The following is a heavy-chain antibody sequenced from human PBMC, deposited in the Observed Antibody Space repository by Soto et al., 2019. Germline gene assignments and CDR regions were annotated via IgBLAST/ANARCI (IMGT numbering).Heavy chain of an antibody. CDR3: AHLRGSGVFDAYDF. J-gene: IGHJ3*01. Sequence: PVGSLRLSCAASVFTFSTYAMSWVRHSPGKGLEWVSAISAGGGSTYYADSVNGRFTISRDSSINMLYLQMNSLRTEDTAVYYCAHLRGSGVFDAYDFWGQGALVTVSS. CDR1: VFTFSTYA. V-gene: IGHV3-23*01. D-gene: IGHD2-15*01. CDR2: ISAGGGST.